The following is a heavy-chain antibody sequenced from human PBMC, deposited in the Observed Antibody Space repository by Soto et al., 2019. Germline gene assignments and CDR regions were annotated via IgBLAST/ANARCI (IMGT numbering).Heavy chain of an antibody. CDR2: ISWNSGNI. J-gene: IGHJ4*02. D-gene: IGHD6-19*01. V-gene: IGHV3-9*01. CDR3: TKDIGGAVASYFDC. Sequence: GGSLRFSCVASGFTFHDYAMHWVRQVPGKGLEWVSGISWNSGNIGYADSVKGRFTISRDNAKNSLYLQMNSLRAEDTALYYCTKDIGGAVASYFDCWGQGTLVTVSS. CDR1: GFTFHDYA.